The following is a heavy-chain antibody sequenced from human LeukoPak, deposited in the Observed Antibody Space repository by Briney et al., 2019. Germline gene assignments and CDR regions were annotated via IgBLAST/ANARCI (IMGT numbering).Heavy chain of an antibody. CDR1: GYTFANFG. V-gene: IGHV1-18*01. CDR3: ARTSSSSSCYMFH. Sequence: ASVKVSCKASGYTFANFGITWVRQAPGQGLEWMGWISVYNGNTNYAQNLQGRVTLTTDTSTSTELRSLRSDDTALYYCARTSSSSSCYMFHWGQGTLITVPP. D-gene: IGHD2-2*02. CDR2: ISVYNGNT. J-gene: IGHJ4*02.